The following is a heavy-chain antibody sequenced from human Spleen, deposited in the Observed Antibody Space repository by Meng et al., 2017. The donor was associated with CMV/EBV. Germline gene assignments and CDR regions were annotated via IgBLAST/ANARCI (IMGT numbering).Heavy chain of an antibody. CDR1: GYTFPTYD. J-gene: IGHJ6*02. Sequence: ASVKVSCKASGYTFPTYDINWVRQATGQGLEWMGWMNPNSGNTDYAQKFQGRVTMTRNTSISAAYMELSSLRSEDTAVYYCASHSSTRFGMDVWGQGTTVTVSS. CDR2: MNPNSGNT. V-gene: IGHV1-8*01. CDR3: ASHSSTRFGMDV. D-gene: IGHD5/OR15-5a*01.